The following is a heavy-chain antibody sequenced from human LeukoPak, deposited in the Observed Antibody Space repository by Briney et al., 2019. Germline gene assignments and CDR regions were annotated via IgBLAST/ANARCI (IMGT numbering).Heavy chain of an antibody. CDR2: INPSGGST. CDR1: GYTFTSYY. Sequence: ASVKVSFKASGYTFTSYYMHWVRQAPGQGLEWMGIINPSGGSTTYAQKFQGRVTMSVDTSKNQFSLNLSSVTAADTAVYYCARGGGLDRGDYWGQGILVTVSS. J-gene: IGHJ4*02. CDR3: ARGGGLDRGDY. V-gene: IGHV1-46*01. D-gene: IGHD3/OR15-3a*01.